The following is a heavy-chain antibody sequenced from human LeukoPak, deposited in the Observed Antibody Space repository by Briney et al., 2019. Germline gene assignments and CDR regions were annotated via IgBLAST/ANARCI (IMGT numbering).Heavy chain of an antibody. CDR1: GFPFAPFW. Sequence: GGSLRLSCAASGFPFAPFWMTWVRQAPGKGPEFVATMNRDGSEVAYGNSVRGRFTISRDNAKNSLYLQMNSLRAEDTAVYYCASDYYDSSGYYFRPSSLPHYWGQGTLVSVSS. J-gene: IGHJ4*02. V-gene: IGHV3-7*04. D-gene: IGHD3-22*01. CDR3: ASDYYDSSGYYFRPSSLPHY. CDR2: MNRDGSEV.